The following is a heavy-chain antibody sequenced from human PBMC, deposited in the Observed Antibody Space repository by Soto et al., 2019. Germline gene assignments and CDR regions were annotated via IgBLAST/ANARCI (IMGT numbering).Heavy chain of an antibody. Sequence: SETLSLTCAVYGGSFSAYSWRWIRQPPGKGLEWIGEINHRGSTNYNPSLKSRVTISLNTSKSHFSLKLSSVSAADTAIYYCARERRVVGGYSSSWYDYFDYWGQGTPVTVSS. D-gene: IGHD6-13*01. V-gene: IGHV4-34*01. J-gene: IGHJ4*02. CDR2: INHRGST. CDR3: ARERRVVGGYSSSWYDYFDY. CDR1: GGSFSAYS.